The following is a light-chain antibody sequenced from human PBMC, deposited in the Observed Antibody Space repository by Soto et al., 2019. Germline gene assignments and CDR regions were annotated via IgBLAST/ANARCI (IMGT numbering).Light chain of an antibody. CDR2: DAS. Sequence: EIVLTQSPATLSLSPGERATLSCRASQSVSSYLAWYQQKPGQAPRLLIYDASNRATGIPARFSGSRSGTGFTLTISNEQPEDFAVYYYQQRSNWPPTFGPGTKVEMK. J-gene: IGKJ3*01. V-gene: IGKV3-11*01. CDR3: QQRSNWPPT. CDR1: QSVSSY.